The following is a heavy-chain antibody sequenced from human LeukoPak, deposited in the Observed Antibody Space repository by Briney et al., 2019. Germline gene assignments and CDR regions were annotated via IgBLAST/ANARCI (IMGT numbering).Heavy chain of an antibody. V-gene: IGHV3-9*01. J-gene: IGHJ6*02. Sequence: GRSLRLSCEASGFTFDDHAMHWVRQAPGKGLEWVSGISWNSGSIDYADSVKGRFTISRDNAKNSLYLQMNSLRPEDTALYYCAKDRYCTGGRCWPQKYGMDVWGHGTTVTVSS. D-gene: IGHD2-15*01. CDR2: ISWNSGSI. CDR3: AKDRYCTGGRCWPQKYGMDV. CDR1: GFTFDDHA.